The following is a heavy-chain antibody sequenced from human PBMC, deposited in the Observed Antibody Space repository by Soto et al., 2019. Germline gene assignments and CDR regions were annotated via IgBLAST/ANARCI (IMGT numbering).Heavy chain of an antibody. J-gene: IGHJ4*02. Sequence: QVQLVQSGAEVKKPGASVKVSCKASGYTFTSYGISWVRPAPGQGLEWMGWISAYNGNTKYAQKLQGRVTMTTDTSASTAYTELRSLRSDDTAVYYCVREPNYFDYGGQGTLVTVSS. CDR2: ISAYNGNT. V-gene: IGHV1-18*01. CDR3: VREPNYFDY. CDR1: GYTFTSYG.